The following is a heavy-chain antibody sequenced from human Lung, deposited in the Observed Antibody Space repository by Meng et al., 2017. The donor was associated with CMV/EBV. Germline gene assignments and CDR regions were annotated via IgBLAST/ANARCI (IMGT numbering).Heavy chain of an antibody. CDR1: GFTFSSYS. CDR3: ARDHCSSTSCYLYYYYYYGMDV. CDR2: ISSSSSTI. J-gene: IGHJ6*02. V-gene: IGHV3-48*04. D-gene: IGHD2-2*01. Sequence: SXKISCAASGFTFSSYSMNWVRQAPGKGLEWVSYISSSSSTIYCADSVKGRFTISRDNAKNSLYLQMNSLRAEDTAVYYCARDHCSSTSCYLYYYYYYGMDVWXQGTTVTVSS.